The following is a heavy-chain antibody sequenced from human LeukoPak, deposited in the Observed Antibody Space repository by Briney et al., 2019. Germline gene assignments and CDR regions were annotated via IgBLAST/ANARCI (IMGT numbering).Heavy chain of an antibody. J-gene: IGHJ4*02. CDR2: MNPNSGNT. V-gene: IGHV1-8*02. D-gene: IGHD6-13*01. Sequence: ASVKVSCKASGYTFTSYDINWVRQATGQGLEWMGWMNPNSGNTGYAQKFQGRVTMTRNTSISTAYMELSSLRSEDTAVYYCARNAPRGYSSSWYGGDYWGQGTLVTVSS. CDR1: GYTFTSYD. CDR3: ARNAPRGYSSSWYGGDY.